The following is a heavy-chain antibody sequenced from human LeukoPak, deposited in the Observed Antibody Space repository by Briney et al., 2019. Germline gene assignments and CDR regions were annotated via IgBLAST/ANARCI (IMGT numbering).Heavy chain of an antibody. CDR3: ARDFSFLELLDY. V-gene: IGHV1-2*02. CDR1: GYTFTDYN. CDR2: INSNSGGT. D-gene: IGHD1-7*01. J-gene: IGHJ4*02. Sequence: GASVKVSCKASGYTFTDYNMHWVRQAPGQGLEWMGWINSNSGGTKYAQKFQGRVTMTRDTSVSTAYMELSRLRSDDTAVYYCARDFSFLELLDYWGQGTLVTVSS.